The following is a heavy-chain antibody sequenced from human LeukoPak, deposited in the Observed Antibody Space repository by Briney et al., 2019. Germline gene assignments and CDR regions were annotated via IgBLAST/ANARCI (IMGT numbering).Heavy chain of an antibody. CDR1: GYSFTSYY. J-gene: IGHJ4*02. D-gene: IGHD1-1*01. Sequence: ASVKVSCKASGYSFTSYYMHWVRQAPGQGLEWMGIINPSGGSTSYAQKFQGRVTMTRDTSISTAYMELSRLRSDDTAVYYCARGFTGTGGHWGQGTLVTVSS. V-gene: IGHV1-46*01. CDR2: INPSGGST. CDR3: ARGFTGTGGH.